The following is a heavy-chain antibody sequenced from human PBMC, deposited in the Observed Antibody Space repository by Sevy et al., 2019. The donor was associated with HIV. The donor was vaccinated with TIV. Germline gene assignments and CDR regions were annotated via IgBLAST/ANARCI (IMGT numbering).Heavy chain of an antibody. J-gene: IGHJ4*02. CDR1: GFTFSDYW. Sequence: GGSLRLSCAASGFTFSDYWMSWVRQAPGKGLEWVADIKQDGSERRYVDSVKGRFTISRDNATNSLFLHINSLRVEDTAIYYCVKSKGDYYFHYWGQGTLVTVSS. CDR2: IKQDGSER. V-gene: IGHV3-7*01. CDR3: VKSKGDYYFHY. D-gene: IGHD2-21*02.